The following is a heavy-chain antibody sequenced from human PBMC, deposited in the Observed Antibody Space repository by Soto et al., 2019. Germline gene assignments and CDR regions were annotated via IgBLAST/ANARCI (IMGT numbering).Heavy chain of an antibody. CDR2: ISSTGNTI. Sequence: LRLSCAASGFTFSGYEMNWVRQAPGKGLEWISYISSTGNTIYYADSVKGRFTISRDNAKNSLYLQMNSLRAEDTSVYYCASPMVTAPNDAFDVWGQGTMVTVSS. CDR3: ASPMVTAPNDAFDV. CDR1: GFTFSGYE. J-gene: IGHJ3*01. V-gene: IGHV3-48*03. D-gene: IGHD2-21*02.